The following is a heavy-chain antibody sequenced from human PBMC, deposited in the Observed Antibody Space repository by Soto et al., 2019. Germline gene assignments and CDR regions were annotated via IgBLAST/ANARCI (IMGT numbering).Heavy chain of an antibody. J-gene: IGHJ6*02. CDR1: GGSISSGGYY. D-gene: IGHD2-21*01. Sequence: QVQLQESGPGLVKPSQTLSLTCTVSGGSISSGGYYWSWIRQHPGKGLEWIGYIYYSGSTYYNPSLKSRVTISVDTSKYQFSLKLSSVTAADTAVYYCAASCVGCGGFNYYGMDVWGQGTPVTVSS. V-gene: IGHV4-31*03. CDR3: AASCVGCGGFNYYGMDV. CDR2: IYYSGST.